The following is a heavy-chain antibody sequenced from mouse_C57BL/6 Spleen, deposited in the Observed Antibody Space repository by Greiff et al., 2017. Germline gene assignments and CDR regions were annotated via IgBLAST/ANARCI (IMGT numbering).Heavy chain of an antibody. CDR1: GYTFTSYW. Sequence: QVQLQQPGAELVKPGASVKLSCKASGYTFTSYWMHWVKQRPGQGLEWIGMIHPNSGSTNYNEKFKSKATLTVDKSSSTAYMQLSSLTSEDSAVYYCARGGNYDYGGYFDVWGTGTTVTVAS. CDR2: IHPNSGST. D-gene: IGHD2-4*01. CDR3: ARGGNYDYGGYFDV. J-gene: IGHJ1*03. V-gene: IGHV1-64*01.